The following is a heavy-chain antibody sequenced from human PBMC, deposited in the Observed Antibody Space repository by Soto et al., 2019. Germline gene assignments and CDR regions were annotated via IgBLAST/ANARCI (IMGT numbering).Heavy chain of an antibody. Sequence: GASVKVSCKASGDTDTNYVISWVRQAPGQGLEWMGGIFPKFGTTYSAQKLQDRLTITADESTSTVYMQLSSLRLDDTAVYYCEAEMTFGKLSVVWGQGTTVPVSS. D-gene: IGHD3-16*02. CDR1: GDTDTNYV. V-gene: IGHV1-69*13. J-gene: IGHJ6*02. CDR3: EAEMTFGKLSVV. CDR2: IFPKFGTT.